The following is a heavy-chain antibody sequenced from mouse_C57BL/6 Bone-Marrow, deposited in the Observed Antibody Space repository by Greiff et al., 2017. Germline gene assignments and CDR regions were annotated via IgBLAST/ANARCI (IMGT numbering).Heavy chain of an antibody. D-gene: IGHD1-1*01. V-gene: IGHV1-15*01. Sequence: VKLQESGAELVRPGASVKLSCKASGYTFTDYEMHWVKQTPVHGLEWIGAIDPETGGTAYNQKFKGKAILTADKSSSTAYMELRSLTSEDSAVYYCTNTTEERRLYWYVDVWGKGTTVTVSS. CDR3: TNTTEERRLYWYVDV. J-gene: IGHJ1*03. CDR1: GYTFTDYE. CDR2: IDPETGGT.